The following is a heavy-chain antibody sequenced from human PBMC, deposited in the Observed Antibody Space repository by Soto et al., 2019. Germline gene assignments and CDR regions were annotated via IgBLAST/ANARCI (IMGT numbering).Heavy chain of an antibody. CDR1: GGSISSYY. CDR3: ARENPYRQV. V-gene: IGHV4-59*01. J-gene: IGHJ4*02. D-gene: IGHD4-4*01. CDR2: IYYSGST. Sequence: LSLTCTVSGGSISSYYWSWIRQPPGKGLEWIGYIYYSGSTNYNPSLKSRVTISVDTSKNQFSLKLSSVTAADTAVYYCARENPYRQVWGQGTLVTVSS.